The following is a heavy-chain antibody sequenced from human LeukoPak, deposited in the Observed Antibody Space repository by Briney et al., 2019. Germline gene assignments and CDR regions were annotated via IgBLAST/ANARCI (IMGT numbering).Heavy chain of an antibody. V-gene: IGHV1-2*02. J-gene: IGHJ6*02. CDR3: ARSAGAGTGSYYYYGMDV. CDR1: GYTFTGYY. D-gene: IGHD6-19*01. CDR2: INPNSGGP. Sequence: ASVKVSCKASGYTFTGYYMHWVRQAPGQGLEWMGWINPNSGGPNYAQKFQGRVTMTRDTSISTAYMELSRLRSDDTAVYYCARSAGAGTGSYYYYGMDVWGQGTTVTVSS.